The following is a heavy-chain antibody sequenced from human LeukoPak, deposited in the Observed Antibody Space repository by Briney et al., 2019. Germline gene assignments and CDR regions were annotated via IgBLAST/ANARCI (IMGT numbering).Heavy chain of an antibody. J-gene: IGHJ5*02. CDR2: MSPNSGNT. CDR3: ARGRITMVRGVRKNWFDP. Sequence: ASVKVSCKASGYTFTSYDINWVRQATGQGLEWMGWMSPNSGNTGYAQKFQGRVTITRNTSISTAYMELSSLRSEDTAVYYCARGRITMVRGVRKNWFDPWGQGTLVTVSS. D-gene: IGHD3-10*01. V-gene: IGHV1-8*03. CDR1: GYTFTSYD.